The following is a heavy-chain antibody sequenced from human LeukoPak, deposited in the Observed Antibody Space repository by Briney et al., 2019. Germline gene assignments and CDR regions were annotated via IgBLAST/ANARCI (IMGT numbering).Heavy chain of an antibody. CDR3: AAASDYGDYGYFDL. D-gene: IGHD4-17*01. V-gene: IGHV1-58*01. Sequence: SVKVSCKASGFTFTSSAVQWVRQARGQRLEWIGWIVVGSGHTNYAQKFQERVTITRDMSTSTAYMELSSLRSEDTAVYYCAAASDYGDYGYFDLWGRGTLVTVSS. CDR2: IVVGSGHT. J-gene: IGHJ2*01. CDR1: GFTFTSSA.